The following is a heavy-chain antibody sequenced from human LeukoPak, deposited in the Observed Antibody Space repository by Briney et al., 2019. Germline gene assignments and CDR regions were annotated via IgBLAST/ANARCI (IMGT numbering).Heavy chain of an antibody. CDR2: IIQSAST. CDR3: ARMPLKRWLQSYYFDY. CDR1: GGSFSGSY. J-gene: IGHJ4*02. D-gene: IGHD5-24*01. V-gene: IGHV4-34*12. Sequence: AETLSLTCAVYGGSFSGSYWGWIRQPPGKGWEWFGEIIQSASTHYNASLKSGVTISVSTPKNQFPPRRSSVSGADTAAYSCARMPLKRWLQSYYFDYWGQGTLVTVSS.